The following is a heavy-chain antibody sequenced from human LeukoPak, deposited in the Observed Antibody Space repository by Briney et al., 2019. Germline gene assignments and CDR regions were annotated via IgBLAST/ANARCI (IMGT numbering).Heavy chain of an antibody. CDR2: ISWNSGSI. Sequence: GGSLRLSCAASGFTFDDYAMPWVRQAPGKGLEWVSSISWNSGSIGYADSVKGRFTISRDNAKNSLYLQMNSLRAEDTALYYCAIAEDSSGYPSYFDYWGQGALVTVSS. CDR1: GFTFDDYA. V-gene: IGHV3-9*01. CDR3: AIAEDSSGYPSYFDY. J-gene: IGHJ4*02. D-gene: IGHD3-22*01.